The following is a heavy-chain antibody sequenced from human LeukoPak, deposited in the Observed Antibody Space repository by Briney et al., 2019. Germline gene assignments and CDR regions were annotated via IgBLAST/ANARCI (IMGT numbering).Heavy chain of an antibody. V-gene: IGHV4-59*08. Sequence: ASETLSLTCTVSGVSISSYYWSWIRQPPGKGLEWIGYIFYSGNTIYNPSLRSRVTISADMSKNHFSLRLRSVTAADTAVYYCARLAAISGSDYPDDWGQGTLVTVSS. CDR2: IFYSGNT. D-gene: IGHD1-26*01. CDR1: GVSISSYY. J-gene: IGHJ4*02. CDR3: ARLAAISGSDYPDD.